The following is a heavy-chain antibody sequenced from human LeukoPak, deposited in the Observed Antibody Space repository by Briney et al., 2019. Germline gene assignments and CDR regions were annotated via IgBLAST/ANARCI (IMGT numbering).Heavy chain of an antibody. J-gene: IGHJ3*02. CDR1: GFTFSIYD. Sequence: HSGRPLRLSCAASGFTFSIYDMHWVRQAPGKGLEWVAVISYDGSNKYYADSVKGRFTISRDNFKNTLYLQRNSLGAEDTAVYYCARDVRGFGGAFDIWGRGPMVTVSS. CDR3: ARDVRGFGGAFDI. V-gene: IGHV3-30-3*01. D-gene: IGHD3-10*02. CDR2: ISYDGSNK.